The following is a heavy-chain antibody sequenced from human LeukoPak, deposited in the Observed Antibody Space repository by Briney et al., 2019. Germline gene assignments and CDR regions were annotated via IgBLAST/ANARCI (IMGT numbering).Heavy chain of an antibody. CDR2: IYYSGST. CDR1: GGSISSSSYY. D-gene: IGHD2-2*01. J-gene: IGHJ4*02. V-gene: IGHV4-39*02. Sequence: SETLSLTCTVSGGSISSSSYYWGWIRQPPGKGLEWIGSIYYSGSTYSNPSLKSRAPISVDTSNNHFSLKLSSVTAADTAVYYCASILVVPAARFDYWGQGTLVTVSS. CDR3: ASILVVPAARFDY.